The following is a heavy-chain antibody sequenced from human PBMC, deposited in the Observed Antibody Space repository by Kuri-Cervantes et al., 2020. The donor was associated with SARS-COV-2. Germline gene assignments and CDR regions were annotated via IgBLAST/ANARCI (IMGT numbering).Heavy chain of an antibody. Sequence: ESLKISCTVSGGSISSSSYYWSWIRQPPGKGLEWIGEINHSGSTNYNPSLKSRVTISVDTSKNQFSLKLSSVTAADTAVYYCARDFSGRLTGDHYYYYYMDVWGKGTTVTVSS. D-gene: IGHD7-27*01. CDR1: GGSISSSSYY. V-gene: IGHV4-39*07. CDR3: ARDFSGRLTGDHYYYYYMDV. J-gene: IGHJ6*03. CDR2: INHSGST.